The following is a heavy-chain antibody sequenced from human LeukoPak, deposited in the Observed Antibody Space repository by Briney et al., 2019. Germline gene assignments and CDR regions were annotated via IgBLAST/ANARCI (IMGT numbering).Heavy chain of an antibody. CDR1: GFMFDGYA. CDR2: INGDGGEK. D-gene: IGHD2-15*01. J-gene: IGHJ6*02. CDR3: AKDRGYCSGGSCYYHYYGMDV. V-gene: IGHV3-43*02. Sequence: GGSLRLSCAASGFMFDGYAMHWVRQAPGKGLEWVSLINGDGGEKYYADSVKGRFTISRDNSKNSLYLQMNSLRTEDTALYYCAKDRGYCSGGSCYYHYYGMDVWGQGTTVPVSS.